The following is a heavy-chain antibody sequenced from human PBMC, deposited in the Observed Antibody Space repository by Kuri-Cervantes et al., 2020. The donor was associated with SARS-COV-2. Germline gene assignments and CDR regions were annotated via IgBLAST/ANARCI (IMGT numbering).Heavy chain of an antibody. Sequence: KVSCKASGYTFTNYWITWVRQLPGKGLEWMGRSDPSDSYSTYSPSFQGHVTLSCDKSISTAYLQWSSLKASDTAMYYCARKPGITGTTGVDYWGQGTLVTVSS. V-gene: IGHV5-10-1*01. J-gene: IGHJ4*02. CDR3: ARKPGITGTTGVDY. D-gene: IGHD1-20*01. CDR1: GYTFTNYW. CDR2: SDPSDSYS.